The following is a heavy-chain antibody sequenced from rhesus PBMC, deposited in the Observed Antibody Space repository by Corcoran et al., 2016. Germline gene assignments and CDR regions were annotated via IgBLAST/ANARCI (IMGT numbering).Heavy chain of an antibody. CDR1: GYTFTDYS. Sequence: EVQLVQSGAEVKKPGASVKISCKASGYTFTDYSLHWVRQAPGKGLEWMGRVDPEDGEARHAQKFQDRVTITADTSTDRAYMELSSLRSEDTAVYYCATSLTGDRYFDYWGQGVLVTVSS. D-gene: IGHD7-45*01. CDR2: VDPEDGEA. CDR3: ATSLTGDRYFDY. V-gene: IGHV1-111*02. J-gene: IGHJ4*01.